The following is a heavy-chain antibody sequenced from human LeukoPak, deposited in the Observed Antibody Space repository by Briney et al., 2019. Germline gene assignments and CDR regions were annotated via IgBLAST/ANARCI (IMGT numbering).Heavy chain of an antibody. CDR2: ISSSSSYI. D-gene: IGHD5-12*01. J-gene: IGHJ4*02. V-gene: IGHV3-21*01. Sequence: GGSLRLSCAASGFTFSSYSMNWVRQAPGKGLEWVSSISSSSSYIYYADSLKGRFTISRDNAKNTLYLQMNSLRAEDTAVYYCAKDSASFRGLRLSVSFDYWGQGTLVTVSS. CDR3: AKDSASFRGLRLSVSFDY. CDR1: GFTFSSYS.